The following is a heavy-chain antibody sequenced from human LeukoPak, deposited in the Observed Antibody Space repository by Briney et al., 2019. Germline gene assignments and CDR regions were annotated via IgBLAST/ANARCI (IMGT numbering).Heavy chain of an antibody. V-gene: IGHV1-46*01. CDR2: INPSGGST. D-gene: IGHD4-17*01. J-gene: IGHJ4*02. CDR3: ARAKRLRGQQPFDY. Sequence: ASVKVSCTASGYTFTSYYMHWVRQAHGKGLERMGIINPSGGSTSYAQKFQGRVTMTRDTSTSTVYMELSSLRSEDTAVYYCARAKRLRGQQPFDYWGQGTLVTVSS. CDR1: GYTFTSYY.